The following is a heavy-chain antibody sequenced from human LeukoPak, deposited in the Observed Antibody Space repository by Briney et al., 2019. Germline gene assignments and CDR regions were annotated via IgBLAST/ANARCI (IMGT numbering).Heavy chain of an antibody. Sequence: GGSLRLSCAASGFTFSTYGMHWVRQAPGKGPEWVATISYDGSKIYYEDSVKGRFTISRDNSKNMFHLQMNSLRPEDTAIYYCAKVSTALVYYYFGMDVWGQGTTVTVSS. V-gene: IGHV3-30*18. CDR3: AKVSTALVYYYFGMDV. J-gene: IGHJ6*02. CDR1: GFTFSTYG. CDR2: ISYDGSKI. D-gene: IGHD5-18*01.